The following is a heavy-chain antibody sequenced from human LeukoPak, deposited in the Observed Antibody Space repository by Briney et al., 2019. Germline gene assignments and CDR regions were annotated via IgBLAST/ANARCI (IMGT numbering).Heavy chain of an antibody. CDR2: IYYDGST. J-gene: IGHJ4*02. CDR1: GGSISNYY. CDR3: ARDSGTFGVVINPLDY. Sequence: PSETLSLTCTVSGGSISNYYRSWIRQPPGKALEWIAYIYYDGSTKYNPSLRSRVTISVDMSKNQFSLKLNSVTAADTAVYYCARDSGTFGVVINPLDYWGQGTLVTVSS. D-gene: IGHD3-3*01. V-gene: IGHV4-59*12.